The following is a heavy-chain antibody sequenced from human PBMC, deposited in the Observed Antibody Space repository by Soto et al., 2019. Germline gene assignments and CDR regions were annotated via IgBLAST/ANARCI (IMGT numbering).Heavy chain of an antibody. D-gene: IGHD3-10*01. CDR3: ARGINYYDSGNDAFDN. CDR1: GYTFTSYD. J-gene: IGHJ3*02. V-gene: IGHV1-8*01. Sequence: QVQLVQSGAEVKKPGASVKVSCQASGYTFTSYDINWVRQATGQGLEWMGWMNPNSGNTGDAQKFQGRLTMTRNTSISTAYMEPSSLRSENTAVYNCARGINYYDSGNDAFDNWGPGTMVTVSS. CDR2: MNPNSGNT.